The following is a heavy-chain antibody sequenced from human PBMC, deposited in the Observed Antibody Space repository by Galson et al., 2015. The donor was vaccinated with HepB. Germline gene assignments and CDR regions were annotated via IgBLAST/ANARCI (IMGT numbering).Heavy chain of an antibody. CDR3: ATQTRVVPAARKLNWFDP. CDR2: IYYSGST. CDR1: GGSISSSSYY. Sequence: CTVSGGSISSSSYYWGWIRQPPGKGLEWIGSIYYSGSTYYNPSLRSRVTISVDTSKNQFSLKLSSVTAADTAVYYCATQTRVVPAARKLNWFDPWGQGTLVTVSS. D-gene: IGHD2-2*01. V-gene: IGHV4-39*01. J-gene: IGHJ5*02.